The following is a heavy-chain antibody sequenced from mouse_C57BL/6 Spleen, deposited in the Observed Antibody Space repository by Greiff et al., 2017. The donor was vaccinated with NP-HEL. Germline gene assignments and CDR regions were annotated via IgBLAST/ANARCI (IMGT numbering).Heavy chain of an antibody. J-gene: IGHJ4*01. V-gene: IGHV5-9-1*02. CDR2: ISSGGDYI. D-gene: IGHD2-5*01. CDR3: TREQAYYSNYDYAMDY. Sequence: EVQLVESGEGLVKPGGSLKLSCAASGFTFISYAMSWVRQTPEKRLEWVAYISSGGDYIYYADTVKGRFTISRDNARNTLYLQMSSLKSEDTAMYYCTREQAYYSNYDYAMDYWGQGTSVTVSS. CDR1: GFTFISYA.